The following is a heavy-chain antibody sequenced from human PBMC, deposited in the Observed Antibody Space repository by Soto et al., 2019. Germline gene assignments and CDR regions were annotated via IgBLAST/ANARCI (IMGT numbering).Heavy chain of an antibody. CDR2: ISSSSGTI. D-gene: IGHD2-21*02. CDR1: GFTISNYS. J-gene: IGHJ3*02. Sequence: ESGGGLVQPGGSLRLSCAASGFTISNYSMNWVRQAPGKGLEWVSYISSSSGTIFYADSVRGRFTISRDNAKNSLSLLMNSLRDEDTAVYYCARDSYCGGDCYNDAFDIWGQGTMVTVSS. V-gene: IGHV3-48*02. CDR3: ARDSYCGGDCYNDAFDI.